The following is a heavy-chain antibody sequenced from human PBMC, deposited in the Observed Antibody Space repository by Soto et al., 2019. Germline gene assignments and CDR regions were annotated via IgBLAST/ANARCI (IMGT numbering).Heavy chain of an antibody. D-gene: IGHD5-18*01. J-gene: IGHJ4*02. V-gene: IGHV3-74*01. CDR2: INSDGRST. CDR3: ARDVQLQSFDY. CDR1: GFTFSSYW. Sequence: PGGSLRLSCAASGFTFSSYWMHWFRQAPGKGLVWVSRINSDGRSTSYADSVKGRFTISRDNAKNTLYLQMNSLRVEDTAMYYCARDVQLQSFDYWGQGALVTVSS.